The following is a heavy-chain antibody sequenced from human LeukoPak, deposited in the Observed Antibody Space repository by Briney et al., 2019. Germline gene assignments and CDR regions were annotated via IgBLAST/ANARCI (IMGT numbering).Heavy chain of an antibody. V-gene: IGHV3-30*04. D-gene: IGHD6-19*01. Sequence: GGSLRLSCAASGFTFSSYAMHWVRQAPGKGLEWVAVISYDGSNKYYADSVKGRFTISRDNSKNTLYLQMNSLRAEDTAVYYCASLTAGTIDYWGQGTLVTVSS. J-gene: IGHJ4*02. CDR3: ASLTAGTIDY. CDR1: GFTFSSYA. CDR2: ISYDGSNK.